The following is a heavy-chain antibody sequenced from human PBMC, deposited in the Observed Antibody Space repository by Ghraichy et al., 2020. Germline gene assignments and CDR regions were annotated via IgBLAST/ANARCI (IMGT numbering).Heavy chain of an antibody. D-gene: IGHD3-10*01. CDR2: IWFDGGNR. V-gene: IGHV3-33*01. Sequence: GESLNISCSAPGFTFNTYGMHWVRQAPGKGLEWVATIWFDGGNRYYAASVKGRVTISRDNSKNTLFLQMNSLKSEDTAVYYCARETIGQFGPPDYWGQGTLVTVSS. CDR1: GFTFNTYG. J-gene: IGHJ4*02. CDR3: ARETIGQFGPPDY.